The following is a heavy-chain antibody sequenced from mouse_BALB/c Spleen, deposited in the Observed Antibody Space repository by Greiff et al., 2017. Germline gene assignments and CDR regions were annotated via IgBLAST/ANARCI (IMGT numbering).Heavy chain of an antibody. Sequence: EVQLVESGGGLVQPGGSLKLSCAASGLTFSSYTMSWVRQTPGKRLEWVAYISNGGGSTYYPDTVKDRFTISRDNAKNTLYLQMSSLKSEDTAMYYCAGHSDDYGDYYSMDDWGEGTSVTVSS. CDR1: GLTFSSYT. CDR3: AGHSDDYGDYYSMDD. CDR2: ISNGGGST. V-gene: IGHV5-12-2*01. J-gene: IGHJ4*01. D-gene: IGHD2-4*01.